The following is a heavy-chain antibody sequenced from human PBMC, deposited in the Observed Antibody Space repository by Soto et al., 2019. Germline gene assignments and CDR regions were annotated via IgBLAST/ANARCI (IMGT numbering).Heavy chain of an antibody. Sequence: DVQLVESGGGLIQPGGFLRLSCAAFGLTVSGKKYLAWVRQAPGKGLEWLSGLYDVDGTYYADSVKGRFTVSRDSSQSVVYLQMHSLRPDDTAVYYCASWQLQEHAYDIWGLGTAVTVSS. J-gene: IGHJ3*02. CDR2: LYDVDGT. V-gene: IGHV3-53*01. CDR1: GLTVSGKKY. D-gene: IGHD1-1*01. CDR3: ASWQLQEHAYDI.